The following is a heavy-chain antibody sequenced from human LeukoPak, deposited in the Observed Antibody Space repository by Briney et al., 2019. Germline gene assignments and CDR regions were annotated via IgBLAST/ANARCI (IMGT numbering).Heavy chain of an antibody. CDR2: IYPGDSDT. CDR3: ARHGVLGSSSSEFDY. CDR1: GYSFTGYW. Sequence: GESLKISCKGSGYSFTGYWIGWVRQMPGKGLEWMGIIYPGDSDTRYSPSFQGQVTISADKSISTAYLQWSSLKASDTAMYYCARHGVLGSSSSEFDYWGQGTLVTVSS. J-gene: IGHJ4*02. D-gene: IGHD6-6*01. V-gene: IGHV5-51*01.